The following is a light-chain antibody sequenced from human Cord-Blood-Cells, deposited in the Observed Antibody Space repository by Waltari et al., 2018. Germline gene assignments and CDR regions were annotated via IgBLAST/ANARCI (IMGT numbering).Light chain of an antibody. Sequence: QSALTQPASVSGSPGQSITIPCTATSSDVGSYNLVSWYQQHPGKAPNLMVYEGSKRPSGVSNRFSGSKSGNTASLTISGLQAEDEADYYCCSYAGSSTWVFGGGTKLTVL. CDR3: CSYAGSSTWV. J-gene: IGLJ3*02. CDR2: EGS. CDR1: SSDVGSYNL. V-gene: IGLV2-23*01.